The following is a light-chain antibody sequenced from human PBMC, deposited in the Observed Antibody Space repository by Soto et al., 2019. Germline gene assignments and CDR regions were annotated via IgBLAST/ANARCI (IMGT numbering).Light chain of an antibody. J-gene: IGKJ4*01. Sequence: DIQMTQSPSSLSASVGDRVTITCRASQGISSSLAWYQQKPGKVPKLLIYAASTLQSGVPSRFSGSGSGTDFTLTISSLQPEDVATYYCQKYNNAPLTFGGGTKVEIK. CDR1: QGISSS. V-gene: IGKV1-27*01. CDR3: QKYNNAPLT. CDR2: AAS.